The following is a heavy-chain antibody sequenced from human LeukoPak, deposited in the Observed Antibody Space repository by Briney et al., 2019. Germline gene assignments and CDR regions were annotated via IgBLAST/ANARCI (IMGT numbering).Heavy chain of an antibody. Sequence: GASVTVSCKASGYTFTGYYMHWVRQAPGQGLEWMGWINPNSGGTNYAQKFQGRVTMTRDTSISTAYMELSRLRSDDTAVYYCASSMVRGGTTYYGMDVWGQGTTVTVSS. V-gene: IGHV1-2*02. CDR3: ASSMVRGGTTYYGMDV. CDR2: INPNSGGT. J-gene: IGHJ6*02. CDR1: GYTFTGYY. D-gene: IGHD3-10*01.